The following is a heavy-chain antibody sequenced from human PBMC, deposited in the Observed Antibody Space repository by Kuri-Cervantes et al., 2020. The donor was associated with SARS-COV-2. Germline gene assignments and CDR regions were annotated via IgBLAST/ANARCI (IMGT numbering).Heavy chain of an antibody. CDR2: IYHSGST. D-gene: IGHD4-23*01. CDR1: GGSFSSYY. CDR3: ARDSYGGADDAFDI. J-gene: IGHJ3*02. V-gene: IGHV4-34*01. Sequence: SQTLSLTCAVYGGSFSSYYWSWIRQPPGKGLEWIGSIYHSGSTYYNPSLKSRVTISVDTSKNQFSLKLSSVTAADTAAYYCARDSYGGADDAFDIWGQGTMVTVSS.